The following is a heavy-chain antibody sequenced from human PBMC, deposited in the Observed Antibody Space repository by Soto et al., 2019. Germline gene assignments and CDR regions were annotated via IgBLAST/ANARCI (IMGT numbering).Heavy chain of an antibody. V-gene: IGHV4-39*01. Sequence: QLQLQESGPGLVKPSETLSLTCTVSGGSISSSSYYWGWIRQPPGKGLEWIGSIYYSGSTYYNPSLKSRVTISVDTSKNQFSLKLSSVTAADTAVYYCARVRATPNVFDYWGQGTLVTVSS. CDR1: GGSISSSSYY. J-gene: IGHJ4*02. CDR2: IYYSGST. D-gene: IGHD1-26*01. CDR3: ARVRATPNVFDY.